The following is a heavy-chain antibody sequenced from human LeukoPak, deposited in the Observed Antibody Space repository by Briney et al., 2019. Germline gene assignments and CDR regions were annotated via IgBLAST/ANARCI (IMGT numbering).Heavy chain of an antibody. V-gene: IGHV4-39*07. CDR2: IYYSGST. D-gene: IGHD1-7*01. Sequence: PSETLSLTCTVSGGSISSSSYYWGWIRQPPGKGLEWIGSIYYSGSTYYNPSLKSRVTISVDTSKNQFSLKLSSVTAADTAVYYCARKIGTGTTPFDYWGQGTLVTVSS. CDR3: ARKIGTGTTPFDY. CDR1: GGSISSSSYY. J-gene: IGHJ4*02.